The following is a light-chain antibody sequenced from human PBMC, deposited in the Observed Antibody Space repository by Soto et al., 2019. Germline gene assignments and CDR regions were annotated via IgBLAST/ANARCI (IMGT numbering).Light chain of an antibody. V-gene: IGKV1-33*01. J-gene: IGKJ4*01. Sequence: IQMTQSPSSLSSCVGDIFTITCRASQGIRNDLGWYQQKPGKAPKLLIYDASNLETGVPSRFSGSGSGTDFTFTISSLQPEDIATYYCQQYDNLPLTFGGGTKVDIK. CDR2: DAS. CDR1: QGIRND. CDR3: QQYDNLPLT.